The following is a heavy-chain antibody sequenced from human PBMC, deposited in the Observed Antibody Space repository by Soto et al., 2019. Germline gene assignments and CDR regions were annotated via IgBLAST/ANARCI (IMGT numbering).Heavy chain of an antibody. Sequence: EVQLVESGGDLVQPGGSLRLSCAASGFTFSNYDMHWVRQATGKSLEWVSTISTAGNTYSPGSVKGRFTISRENAKNSLYLQMNSLRVDDTAVYYCARGRDSGVYDVDYWGQGTLVTVSS. D-gene: IGHD2-8*01. J-gene: IGHJ4*02. CDR2: ISTAGNT. V-gene: IGHV3-13*01. CDR3: ARGRDSGVYDVDY. CDR1: GFTFSNYD.